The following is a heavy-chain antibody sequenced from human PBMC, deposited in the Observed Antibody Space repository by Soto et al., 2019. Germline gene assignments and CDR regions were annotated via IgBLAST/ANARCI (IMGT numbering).Heavy chain of an antibody. D-gene: IGHD1-26*01. CDR2: IYHSGST. J-gene: IGHJ6*02. CDR3: ARVSGSYYYGMDV. CDR1: C. Sequence: CCRCVLKPPGKGLEWIGEIYHSGSTNYNPSLKSRVTISVDKSKNHLSLKLSSVTAADTAVYYCARVSGSYYYGMDVWGQGTTVTVSS. V-gene: IGHV4-4*02.